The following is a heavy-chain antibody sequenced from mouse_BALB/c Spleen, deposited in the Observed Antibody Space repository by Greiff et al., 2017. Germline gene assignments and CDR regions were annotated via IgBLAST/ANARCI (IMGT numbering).Heavy chain of an antibody. CDR2: ISSGGSYT. Sequence: DVQLVESGGGLVKPGGSLKLSCAASGFTFSSYTMSWVRQTPEKRLEWVATISSGGSYTYYPDSVKGRFTISRDNAKNTLYLQMSSLKSEDTAMYYCTRVSSAWFAYWGQGTLVTVSA. CDR3: TRVSSAWFAY. CDR1: GFTFSSYT. D-gene: IGHD1-3*01. J-gene: IGHJ3*01. V-gene: IGHV5-6-4*01.